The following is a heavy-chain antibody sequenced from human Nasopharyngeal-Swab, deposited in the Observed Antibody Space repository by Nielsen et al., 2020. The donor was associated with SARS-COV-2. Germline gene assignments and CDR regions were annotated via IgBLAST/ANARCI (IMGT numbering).Heavy chain of an antibody. CDR1: GFTFSSYW. D-gene: IGHD3-16*02. Sequence: GGSLRLSCAASGFTFSSYWMSWVRQAPGKGLERVANIKQDGSEKYYVDSVKGRFTISRDNAKNSLYLQMNSLRAEDTAVYYCARSPPITFGGVIDYWGQGTLVTVSS. V-gene: IGHV3-7*01. J-gene: IGHJ4*02. CDR3: ARSPPITFGGVIDY. CDR2: IKQDGSEK.